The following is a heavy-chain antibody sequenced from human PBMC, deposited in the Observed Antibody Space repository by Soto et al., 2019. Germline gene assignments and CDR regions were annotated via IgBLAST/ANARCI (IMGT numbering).Heavy chain of an antibody. D-gene: IGHD3-22*01. CDR1: GFTFSSYA. Sequence: SLRLSCAASGFTFSSYAMHWVRQAPGKGLEWVAVISYDGSNKYYADSVKGRFTISRDNSKNTLYLQMNSLRAEDTAVYYCARESYYYDSSGYYFNWFDPWGQGTLVTVSS. CDR2: ISYDGSNK. CDR3: ARESYYYDSSGYYFNWFDP. J-gene: IGHJ5*02. V-gene: IGHV3-30-3*01.